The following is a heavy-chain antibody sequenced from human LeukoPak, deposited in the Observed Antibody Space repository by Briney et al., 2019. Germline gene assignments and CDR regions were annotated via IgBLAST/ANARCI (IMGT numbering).Heavy chain of an antibody. Sequence: GGSLRLSFAASGFTFSSYGMHWVRQAPGKGLEWVAFIRYDGSNKYYADSVKGRFTISRDNSKNTLYLQMNSLRAEDTAVYYCAKDMRAAAGSNYFDYWGQGTLVTVSS. CDR3: AKDMRAAAGSNYFDY. V-gene: IGHV3-30*02. D-gene: IGHD6-13*01. J-gene: IGHJ4*02. CDR1: GFTFSSYG. CDR2: IRYDGSNK.